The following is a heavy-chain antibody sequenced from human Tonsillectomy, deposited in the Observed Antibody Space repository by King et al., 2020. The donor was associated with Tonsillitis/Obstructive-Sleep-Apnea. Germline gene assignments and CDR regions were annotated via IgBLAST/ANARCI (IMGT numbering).Heavy chain of an antibody. Sequence: QLVQSGAEVKKSGASVKVSCKASGYTFTSYGISWVRQAPGQGLEWMGWISAYNGDTNYAQKLQGRVTMTTDISTSTAYMELRSLRSDDTAVYYCARVNYDSSGYYDGFDYWGQGPLVTVSS. CDR3: ARVNYDSSGYYDGFDY. V-gene: IGHV1-18*01. J-gene: IGHJ4*02. CDR2: ISAYNGDT. CDR1: GYTFTSYG. D-gene: IGHD3-22*01.